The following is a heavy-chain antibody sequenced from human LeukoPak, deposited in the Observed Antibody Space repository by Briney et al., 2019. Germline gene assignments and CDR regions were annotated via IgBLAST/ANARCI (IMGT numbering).Heavy chain of an antibody. D-gene: IGHD5-18*01. V-gene: IGHV4-59*01. J-gene: IGHJ4*02. CDR1: GGSISNYY. CDR3: ARSVTYSYGYFDQ. Sequence: SETLSLTCTVSGGSISNYYWRWIRQPPGKGLEWIGYISYGGSPSYNPSLKSRVTISVDTAKNQFSLKLTSVTAADTALYYCARSVTYSYGYFDQWGQGTLVTVSS. CDR2: ISYGGSP.